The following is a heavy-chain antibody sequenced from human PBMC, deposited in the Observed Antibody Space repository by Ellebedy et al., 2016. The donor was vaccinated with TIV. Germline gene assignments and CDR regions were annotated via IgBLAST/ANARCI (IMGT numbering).Heavy chain of an antibody. CDR1: GYTFTSYY. CDR3: ARAYYYDSIAYYFDS. Sequence: ASVKVSCKAFGYTFTSYYMHWVRQAPGQGLEWMGRINPNSGDTTYAQKFLGRVTLTRDTSISPAYMELSRLRSDDTAVYYCARAYYYDSIAYYFDSWGQGTLVTVSS. J-gene: IGHJ4*02. V-gene: IGHV1-2*06. D-gene: IGHD3-22*01. CDR2: INPNSGDT.